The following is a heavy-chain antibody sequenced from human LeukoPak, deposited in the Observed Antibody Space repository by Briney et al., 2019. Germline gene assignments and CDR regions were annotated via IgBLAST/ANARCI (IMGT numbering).Heavy chain of an antibody. D-gene: IGHD2-2*02. CDR2: IKQDGSEK. V-gene: IGHV3-7*01. Sequence: GGSLRLSCAASGFTFSSYWMSWVRQAPGKGLEWVANIKQDGSEKYYVDSVKGRFTISRDNAKNSLYPQMNSLRAEDTAVYYCARDVKCSSTSCYILRTYYYYMDVWGKGTTVTISS. CDR1: GFTFSSYW. CDR3: ARDVKCSSTSCYILRTYYYYMDV. J-gene: IGHJ6*03.